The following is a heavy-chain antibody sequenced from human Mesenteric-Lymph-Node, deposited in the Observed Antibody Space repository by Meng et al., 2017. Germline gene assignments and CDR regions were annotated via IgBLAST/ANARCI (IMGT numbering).Heavy chain of an antibody. J-gene: IGHJ5*02. CDR1: GYTFASYY. CDR2: INPSDGST. D-gene: IGHD1-26*01. V-gene: IGHV1-46*01. CDR3: ARHSGSFHLTAWFDP. Sequence: ASVKVSCKASGYTFASYYMHWVRQAPGQGLEWMAIINPSDGSTNYAQKFQGRVTLTRDTSTSTVTFYMELSSLRSEDTAMYYCARHSGSFHLTAWFDPWGQGTLVTVSS.